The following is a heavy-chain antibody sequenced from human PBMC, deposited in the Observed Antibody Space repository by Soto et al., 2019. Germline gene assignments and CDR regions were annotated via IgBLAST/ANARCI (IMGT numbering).Heavy chain of an antibody. CDR2: ISYDSTKT. CDR3: ARTRSAWSDFHYYSLDV. V-gene: IGHV3-30*03. J-gene: IGHJ6*02. D-gene: IGHD1-26*01. CDR1: GFTFNSYG. Sequence: WGVLRLSCAASGFTFNSYGMHWVRQGPGNGLEWVAFISYDSTKTYYADSVKGRFTISRENSNSALYVQMNSLTGEDTAVYYCARTRSAWSDFHYYSLDVWGQGTTVTVSS.